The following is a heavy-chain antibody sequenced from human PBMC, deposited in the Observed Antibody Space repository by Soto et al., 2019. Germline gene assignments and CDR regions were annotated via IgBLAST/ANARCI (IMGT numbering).Heavy chain of an antibody. CDR1: GYTFTSYG. J-gene: IGHJ4*02. V-gene: IGHV1-18*04. CDR2: ISAYNGNT. CDR3: FRSVAGTTRGDY. D-gene: IGHD6-19*01. Sequence: ASVTVSCKASGYTFTSYGISWVRPAPGQGLAGMGWISAYNGNTNYAQKLQGRVTMTTDTSTSTAYMELRSLRSDDTAVYYCFRSVAGTTRGDYWGQGTLVTVSS.